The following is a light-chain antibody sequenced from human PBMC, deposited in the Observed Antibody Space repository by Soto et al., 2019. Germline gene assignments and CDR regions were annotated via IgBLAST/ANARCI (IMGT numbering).Light chain of an antibody. Sequence: EIVLTQSPGSLSLSPGERATLSCRASQSVSSTFFAWYQQRPGQAPRLLMYGASSRATGIPERFSGSGSGTDFTLTISRLEPEDFVVYYCQQFESSVTFGQGTKLEIK. CDR2: GAS. CDR3: QQFESSVT. CDR1: QSVSSTF. V-gene: IGKV3-20*01. J-gene: IGKJ1*01.